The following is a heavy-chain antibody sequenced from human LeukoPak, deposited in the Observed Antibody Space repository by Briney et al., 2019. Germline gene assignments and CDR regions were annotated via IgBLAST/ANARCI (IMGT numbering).Heavy chain of an antibody. D-gene: IGHD5-24*01. CDR1: GGSISSSTYS. V-gene: IGHV4-39*01. J-gene: IGHJ4*02. CDR2: IHYDGNT. Sequence: SETLSLTCTVSGGSISSSTYSWTWIRQPPGKGLEWIGSIHYDGNTYYKPSLKSRVTISVDTSKIQFSLRLSSATAADMAKYYCARHSLNNYGSYYWGQGTLVTVSS. CDR3: ARHSLNNYGSYY.